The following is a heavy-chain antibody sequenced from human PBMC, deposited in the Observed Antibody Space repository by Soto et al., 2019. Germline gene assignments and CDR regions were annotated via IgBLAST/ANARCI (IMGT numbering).Heavy chain of an antibody. CDR2: ITSSSITI. CDR1: GFTFSSYA. D-gene: IGHD2-15*01. V-gene: IGHV3-48*02. J-gene: IGHJ3*02. CDR3: ARVYCSGVNCYPGTFDI. Sequence: GSLRLSCAASGFTFSSYAMNWARQAPGKGLEWVSYITSSSITIYYADSVKGRFTVSRDNAKNSFYLQMNSLRDEDTAVYYCARVYCSGVNCYPGTFDIWGQGTMVTVSS.